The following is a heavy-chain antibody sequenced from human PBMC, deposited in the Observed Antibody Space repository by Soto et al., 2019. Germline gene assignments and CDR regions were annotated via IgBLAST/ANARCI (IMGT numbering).Heavy chain of an antibody. V-gene: IGHV3-30-3*01. J-gene: IGHJ4*02. CDR3: ARALYSSRGEGY. D-gene: IGHD6-13*01. CDR2: ISYDGSNK. CDR1: GFTFSSYA. Sequence: QVQLVESGGGVVQPGRSLRLSCAASGFTFSSYAMHWVRQAPGKGLEWVAVISYDGSNKYYADSVKGRFTISRDNSKNTLYLQMNSLRAEDTAVYYCARALYSSRGEGYWGQGTLFTVSS.